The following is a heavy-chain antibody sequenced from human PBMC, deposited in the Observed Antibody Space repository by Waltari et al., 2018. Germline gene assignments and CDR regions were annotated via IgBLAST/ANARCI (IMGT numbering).Heavy chain of an antibody. Sequence: QVQLVESGGGVVQPGRSLRLSCAASGFTFSSYAMHWVRQAPGKGLEWVAVISYDGSNKYYADSVKGRFTISRDNSKNTLYLQMNSLRAEDTAVYYCASSLWLQFPDYWGQGTLVTVSS. D-gene: IGHD5-12*01. J-gene: IGHJ4*02. CDR3: ASSLWLQFPDY. V-gene: IGHV3-30-3*01. CDR1: GFTFSSYA. CDR2: ISYDGSNK.